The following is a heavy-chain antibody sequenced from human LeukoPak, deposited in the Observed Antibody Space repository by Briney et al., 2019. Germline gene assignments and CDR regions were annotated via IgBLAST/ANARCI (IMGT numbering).Heavy chain of an antibody. Sequence: GGSLRLSCAASGFAVSSNHMTWARQAPGKGLEWVSVIYSGGSTYYADSVKGKFTFSRDNSKNTLYLQMNSLRAEDTAVYYCARGGGSCWGVDYWGQGTLVTVSS. CDR2: IYSGGST. D-gene: IGHD2-15*01. CDR3: ARGGGSCWGVDY. J-gene: IGHJ4*02. V-gene: IGHV3-66*01. CDR1: GFAVSSNH.